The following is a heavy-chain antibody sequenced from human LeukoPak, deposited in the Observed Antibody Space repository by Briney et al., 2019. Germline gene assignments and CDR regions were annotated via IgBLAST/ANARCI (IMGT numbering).Heavy chain of an antibody. J-gene: IGHJ6*02. CDR1: GFTFTNYW. D-gene: IGHD3-10*01. CDR3: ARDIIRITMVRGVIITLYYYGMDV. Sequence: PGGSLRLSCVASGFTFTNYWMHWVRQAPGKGLVWVARMNSDASSTSYADSVKGRFSISRDNSKNTLYLQMNSLRAEDTAVYYCARDIIRITMVRGVIITLYYYGMDVWGQGTTVTVSS. V-gene: IGHV3-74*01. CDR2: MNSDASST.